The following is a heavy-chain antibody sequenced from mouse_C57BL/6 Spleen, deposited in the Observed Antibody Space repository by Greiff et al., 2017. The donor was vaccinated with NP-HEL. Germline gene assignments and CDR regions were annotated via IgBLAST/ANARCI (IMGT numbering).Heavy chain of an antibody. CDR3: ARGIYDYDVPGPLDY. V-gene: IGHV5-16*01. CDR2: INYDGSST. Sequence: EVHLVESEGGLVQPGSSMKLSCTASGFTFSDYYMAWVRQVPEKGLEWVANINYDGSSTYYLDSLKSRFIISRDNAKNILYLQMSSLKSEDTATYYCARGIYDYDVPGPLDYWGQGTSVTVSS. D-gene: IGHD2-4*01. CDR1: GFTFSDYY. J-gene: IGHJ4*01.